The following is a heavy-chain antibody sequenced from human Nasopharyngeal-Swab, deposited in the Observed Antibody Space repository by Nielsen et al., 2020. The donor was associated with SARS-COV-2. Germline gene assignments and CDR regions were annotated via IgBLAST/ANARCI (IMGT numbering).Heavy chain of an antibody. D-gene: IGHD5-24*01. J-gene: IGHJ4*02. CDR1: GFTFDDYA. CDR3: AKDIRRVRWLQLFDY. V-gene: IGHV3-9*01. Sequence: SLKISCAASGFTFDDYAMHWVRQAPGEGLEWVSGISWNSGSIGYADSVKGRFTISRDNAKNSLYLQMNSLRAEDTALYYCAKDIRRVRWLQLFDYWGQGTLVTVSS. CDR2: ISWNSGSI.